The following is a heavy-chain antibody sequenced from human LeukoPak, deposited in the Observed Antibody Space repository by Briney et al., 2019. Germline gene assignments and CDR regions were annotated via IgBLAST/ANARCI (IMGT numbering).Heavy chain of an antibody. D-gene: IGHD3-9*01. V-gene: IGHV3-23*01. CDR2: ISASGGRI. Sequence: PGGSLRLSCAASGFTFSSYVMNWVRQAPGKGLEWVSAISASGGRIYYADSVKGRFTISRDNSKNTLYLQMNSLRAEDTAVYYCAKDGLDFDWLLFTAEYFQHWGQGTLVTVSS. J-gene: IGHJ1*01. CDR3: AKDGLDFDWLLFTAEYFQH. CDR1: GFTFSSYV.